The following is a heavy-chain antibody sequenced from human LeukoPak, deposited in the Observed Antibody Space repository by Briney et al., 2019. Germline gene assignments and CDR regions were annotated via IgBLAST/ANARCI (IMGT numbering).Heavy chain of an antibody. CDR2: IYYSGST. CDR1: GGSISSGGYY. V-gene: IGHV4-31*03. D-gene: IGHD5-18*01. J-gene: IGHJ4*02. Sequence: SETLSLTCTVSGGSISSGGYYWSWIRQHPGKGLEWIGYIYYSGSTYYNPSLKSRVTISVDTSKNQFSLKLSSVTAADTAVYYCARVNTVMVTGFDYWGQGTLVTVSS. CDR3: ARVNTVMVTGFDY.